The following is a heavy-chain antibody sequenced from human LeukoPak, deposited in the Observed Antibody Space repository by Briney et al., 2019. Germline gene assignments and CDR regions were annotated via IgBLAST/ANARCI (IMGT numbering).Heavy chain of an antibody. V-gene: IGHV4-39*07. CDR2: INHSGST. Sequence: PSETLSLTCTVSGDSISTSNSYWGWIRQPPGKGLEWIGEINHSGSTNYNPSLKSRVTISVDTSKNQFSLKLSSVTAADTAVYYCARRSSGWSFDPWGQGTLVTVSS. D-gene: IGHD6-19*01. CDR1: GDSISTSNSY. CDR3: ARRSSGWSFDP. J-gene: IGHJ5*02.